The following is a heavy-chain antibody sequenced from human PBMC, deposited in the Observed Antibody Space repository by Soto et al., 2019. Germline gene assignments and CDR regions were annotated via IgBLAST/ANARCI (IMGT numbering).Heavy chain of an antibody. J-gene: IGHJ3*02. CDR2: ISYDGSNK. V-gene: IGHV3-30*18. CDR3: AKDYSGSYLNAFDI. CDR1: GFTFSSYG. D-gene: IGHD1-26*01. Sequence: QVQLVESGGGVVQPGRSLRLSCAASGFTFSSYGMHWVRQAPGKGLEWVAVISYDGSNKYYADSVKGRFTISRDNSKNPLYLQMNSLRAEDTAVYYWAKDYSGSYLNAFDIWGQGTMVTVSS.